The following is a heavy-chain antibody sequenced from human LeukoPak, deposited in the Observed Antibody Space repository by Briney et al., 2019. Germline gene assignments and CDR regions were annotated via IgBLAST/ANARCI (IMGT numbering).Heavy chain of an antibody. D-gene: IGHD3-22*01. Sequence: PSETLPHTCAVSGASFSGDYWTWTRQPPGKGLEWIAEINHSGRSNYNPSLKSRVTISVDTSKNHFSLNLSSVTAADTARYYCARGLYDSGGYHYGIREYYFGTWGQGTLVTVSS. J-gene: IGHJ5*02. CDR3: ARGLYDSGGYHYGIREYYFGT. CDR1: GASFSGDY. CDR2: INHSGRS. V-gene: IGHV4-34*01.